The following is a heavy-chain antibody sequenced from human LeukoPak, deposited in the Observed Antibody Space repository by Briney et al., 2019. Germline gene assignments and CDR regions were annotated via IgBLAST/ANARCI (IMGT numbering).Heavy chain of an antibody. J-gene: IGHJ4*02. CDR2: INPNSGGT. Sequence: ASVKVSCKASGYTFTGYYMHWVRQAPGQGLEWMGRINPNSGGTNYAQKFQGRVTMTRDTSISTAYMELSRLRSGDTAVYYYRAVAGLYYFDYWGQGTLVTVSS. CDR3: RAVAGLYYFDY. V-gene: IGHV1-2*06. CDR1: GYTFTGYY. D-gene: IGHD6-19*01.